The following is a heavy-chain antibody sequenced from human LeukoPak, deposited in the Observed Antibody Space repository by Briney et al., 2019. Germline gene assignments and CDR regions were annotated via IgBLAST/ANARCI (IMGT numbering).Heavy chain of an antibody. V-gene: IGHV3-30*02. D-gene: IGHD2-15*01. CDR2: IRFDGSNK. J-gene: IGHJ3*02. CDR3: AKVNQDIVVVVAAQIAFDI. Sequence: GGSLRLSCAASGFTFSSYGMHWVRQAPGKGLEWLAYIRFDGSNKYYADSVKGRFTISRDNSKNTLYLQMNSPRAEDTAVYYCAKVNQDIVVVVAAQIAFDIWGQGTMVTVSS. CDR1: GFTFSSYG.